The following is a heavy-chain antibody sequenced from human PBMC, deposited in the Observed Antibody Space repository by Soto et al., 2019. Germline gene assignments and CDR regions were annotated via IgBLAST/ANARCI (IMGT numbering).Heavy chain of an antibody. D-gene: IGHD3-10*01. J-gene: IGHJ4*02. Sequence: SETLSLTCTVSGGSISSGDYYWSWIRQPPGKGLEWIGYIYYSGSTYYNPSFKSRVTISVDTSKNQFSLKLSSVTAADTAVYYCARAMAAHVDYWGQGTLVTVLL. CDR1: GGSISSGDYY. CDR2: IYYSGST. CDR3: ARAMAAHVDY. V-gene: IGHV4-30-4*01.